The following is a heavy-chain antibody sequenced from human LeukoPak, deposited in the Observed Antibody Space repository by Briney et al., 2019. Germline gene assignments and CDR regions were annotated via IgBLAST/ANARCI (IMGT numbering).Heavy chain of an antibody. D-gene: IGHD2-21*02. V-gene: IGHV3-30*02. CDR1: GFTFSSYG. CDR2: IRYDGSNK. J-gene: IGHJ4*02. Sequence: GGSLRLSCAASGFTFSSYGMHWVRQAPGKGLEWVAFIRYDGSNKYYADSVKGRFTISRDNSRNTLFLQMNSLRAEDTAVYFCARDVGGGDTFDYWGQGTLVTVSS. CDR3: ARDVGGGDTFDY.